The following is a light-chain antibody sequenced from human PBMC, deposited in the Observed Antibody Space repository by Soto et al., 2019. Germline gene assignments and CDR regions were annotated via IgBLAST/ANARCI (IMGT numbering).Light chain of an antibody. V-gene: IGLV2-14*01. CDR1: SSDVGGYNY. J-gene: IGLJ1*01. Sequence: QSVLTQPASVSGSPGQSITISCTGTSSDVGGYNYVSWYQQHPGKAPKLMIYDVSNRPSGVSNRFSGSKSGNTASLTISGLQAEDEDYYYWSSYTCSSTGFFATGSKVTVL. CDR3: SSYTCSSTGF. CDR2: DVS.